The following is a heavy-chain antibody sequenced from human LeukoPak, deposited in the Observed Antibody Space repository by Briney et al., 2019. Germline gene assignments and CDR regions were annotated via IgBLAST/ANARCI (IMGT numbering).Heavy chain of an antibody. D-gene: IGHD2-2*01. CDR3: ARHRGYCSSTSCFHFDY. CDR1: GGSISSSSYY. CDR2: IYYSGST. V-gene: IGHV4-39*01. J-gene: IGHJ4*02. Sequence: PSETLSLTCTVSGGSISSSSYYWGWIRQPPGKGLEWIGSIYYSGSTYNNPSLKSRVTISVDTSKNQFSLKLSSVTAADTAVYYCARHRGYCSSTSCFHFDYWGQGTLVTFSS.